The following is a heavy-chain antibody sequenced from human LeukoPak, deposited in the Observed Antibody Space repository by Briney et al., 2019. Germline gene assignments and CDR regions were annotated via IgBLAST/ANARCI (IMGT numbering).Heavy chain of an antibody. V-gene: IGHV1-2*02. Sequence: ASVKVSCKASGYTFTGYYMHWVRQAPGQGLEWMGWINPNSGGTNYAQKFQGRVTMTRDTSISTAYMELSRLRSDDTAVYYCAKAPMGVVAATFADYWGQGTLVTVSS. CDR3: AKAPMGVVAATFADY. CDR1: GYTFTGYY. CDR2: INPNSGGT. D-gene: IGHD2-15*01. J-gene: IGHJ4*02.